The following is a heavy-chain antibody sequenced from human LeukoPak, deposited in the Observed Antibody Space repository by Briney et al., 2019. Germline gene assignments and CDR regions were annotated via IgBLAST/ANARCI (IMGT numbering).Heavy chain of an antibody. CDR1: GFTFSSYA. V-gene: IGHV3-23*01. J-gene: IGHJ3*02. CDR2: ISGSGGST. CDR3: AKDSIMTPLTTAAFDI. D-gene: IGHD4-11*01. Sequence: GGSLRLSCAASGFTFSSYAMSWVRQAPGKGLEWVSAISGSGGSTYYADSVKGRFTISRDNSKNTLYLQMNSLRAEDTAVYYCAKDSIMTPLTTAAFDIWGQGTMVTVSS.